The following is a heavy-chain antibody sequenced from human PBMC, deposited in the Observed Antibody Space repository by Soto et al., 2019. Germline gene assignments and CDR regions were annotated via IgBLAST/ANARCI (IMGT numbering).Heavy chain of an antibody. Sequence: SETLSLTCTVSGGSVISCNHYWSLIRQPPGKGLEWIGYIYYSGSTKYNPSLKSRVTISVDTSKNQFSLKLSSVTAADTAVYYCARNGRYSYGYPSDYYYGMDVWGQGTTVTVSS. J-gene: IGHJ6*02. CDR3: ARNGRYSYGYPSDYYYGMDV. V-gene: IGHV4-61*01. CDR2: IYYSGST. D-gene: IGHD5-18*01. CDR1: GGSVISCNHY.